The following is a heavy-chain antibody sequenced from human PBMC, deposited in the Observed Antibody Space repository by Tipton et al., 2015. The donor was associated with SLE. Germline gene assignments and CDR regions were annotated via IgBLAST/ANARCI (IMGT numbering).Heavy chain of an antibody. Sequence: GLVKPSETLFLTCTASGYSISSGYYWGWIRQPPGKGLEWIGSWSQSVGTAYNPSLKSRVSIFADSSKSQFHLKVTSLTAADTAVYYCARDLGHGGDSDYWGQGTLVTVSS. D-gene: IGHD3/OR15-3a*01. CDR1: GYSISSGYY. J-gene: IGHJ4*02. CDR3: ARDLGHGGDSDY. CDR2: WSQSVGT. V-gene: IGHV4-38-2*02.